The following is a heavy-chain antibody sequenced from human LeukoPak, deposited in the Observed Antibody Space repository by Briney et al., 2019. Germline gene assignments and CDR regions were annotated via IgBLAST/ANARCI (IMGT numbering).Heavy chain of an antibody. J-gene: IGHJ4*02. V-gene: IGHV3-30*03. D-gene: IGHD2-2*01. CDR3: ATDRRYCSSISCSSLDY. CDR1: GFTFSTYG. CDR2: ISYDGSNK. Sequence: PGGSLRLPCAASGFTFSTYGMHWVRQAPGKGLEWVAVISYDGSNKYYADSVKGRFTISRDNSKNTLYLQMNSLRAEDTAVYFCATDRRYCSSISCSSLDYWGQGTLVTVSS.